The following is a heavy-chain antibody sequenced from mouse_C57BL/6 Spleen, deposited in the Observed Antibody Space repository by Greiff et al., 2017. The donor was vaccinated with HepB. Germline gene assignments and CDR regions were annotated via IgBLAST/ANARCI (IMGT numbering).Heavy chain of an antibody. CDR2: ISSGGDYI. Sequence: DVKLQESGEGLVKPGGSLKLSCAASGFTFSSYAMSWVRQTPEKRLEWVAYISSGGDYIYYADTVKGRFTISRDNARNTLYLQMSSLKSEDTAMYYCTREGETYAMDYWGQGTSVTVSS. J-gene: IGHJ4*01. CDR3: TREGETYAMDY. V-gene: IGHV5-9-1*02. CDR1: GFTFSSYA.